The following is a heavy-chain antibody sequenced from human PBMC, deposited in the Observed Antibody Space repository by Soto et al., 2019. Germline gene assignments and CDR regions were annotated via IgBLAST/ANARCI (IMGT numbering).Heavy chain of an antibody. CDR3: AKSLVTPSDAFDL. V-gene: IGHV3-23*01. CDR2: ISDPGTST. Sequence: GWSLRLSCASSVFTFVNYAMNWVRQAPGKGLEWISSISDPGTSTYYANSVKGRFSMSRDNSKNTLFLQMNRLRADDTAVYFCAKSLVTPSDAFDLWGRGTLVTVSS. CDR1: VFTFVNYA. D-gene: IGHD2-21*02. J-gene: IGHJ3*01.